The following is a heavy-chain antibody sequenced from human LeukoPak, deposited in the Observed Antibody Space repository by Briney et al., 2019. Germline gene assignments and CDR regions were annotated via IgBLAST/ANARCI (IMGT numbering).Heavy chain of an antibody. CDR1: GYTFTGYY. Sequence: ASVKVSCKASGYTFTGYYMNWVRQAPGQGLEWMGWINPNSGGTNYAQKFQGRVTMTRDTSISTAYMELSRLRSDDTAVYYCAWSLRYFDWFDYWGQGTLVTVSS. V-gene: IGHV1-2*02. D-gene: IGHD3-9*01. CDR2: INPNSGGT. J-gene: IGHJ4*02. CDR3: AWSLRYFDWFDY.